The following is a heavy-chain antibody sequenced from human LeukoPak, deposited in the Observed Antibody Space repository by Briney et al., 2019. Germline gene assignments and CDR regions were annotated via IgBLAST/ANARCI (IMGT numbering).Heavy chain of an antibody. CDR1: GFTFSSYA. CDR3: ARAARRDVVVTPYYYYGMDV. D-gene: IGHD2-21*02. V-gene: IGHV3-30*04. CDR2: ISYDGSNK. J-gene: IGHJ6*02. Sequence: RGSLRLSCAASGFTFSSYAMHWVRQAPGKGLEWVAVISYDGSNKYYADSVKGRFTISRDNSKNTLYLQMNSLRAEDTAVYYCARAARRDVVVTPYYYYGMDVWGQGTTVTVSS.